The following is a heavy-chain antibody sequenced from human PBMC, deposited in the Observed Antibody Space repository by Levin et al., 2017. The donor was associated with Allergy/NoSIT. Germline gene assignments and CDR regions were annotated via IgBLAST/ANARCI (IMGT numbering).Heavy chain of an antibody. CDR2: TYPGDSDT. D-gene: IGHD5-24*01. J-gene: IGHJ4*02. CDR3: ARCDGTSAVGTCEY. Sequence: GGSLRLSCKGSGSSFSSYWITWVRQMPGKGLECMGITYPGDSDTRYSPSFQGQFTVSADKSNNTAYLQWSSLRTSDRAVYYCARCDGTSAVGTCEYWGQGTLVTVS. CDR1: GSSFSSYW. V-gene: IGHV5-51*01.